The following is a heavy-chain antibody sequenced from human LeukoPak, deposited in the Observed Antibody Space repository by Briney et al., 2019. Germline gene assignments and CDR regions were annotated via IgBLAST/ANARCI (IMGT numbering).Heavy chain of an antibody. V-gene: IGHV3-7*01. D-gene: IGHD3-3*01. Sequence: GGSLRLSCAASGFTFSSYWMSWVRQAPGKGLEWVANIKQDGGEKYYVDSVKGRFTISRDNAKHSLYLQMNSLRVEDTAVYYCARGGASPASITIFGVLTTSVFDYCGQGTLVTVSS. CDR1: GFTFSSYW. J-gene: IGHJ4*02. CDR2: IKQDGGEK. CDR3: ARGGASPASITIFGVLTTSVFDY.